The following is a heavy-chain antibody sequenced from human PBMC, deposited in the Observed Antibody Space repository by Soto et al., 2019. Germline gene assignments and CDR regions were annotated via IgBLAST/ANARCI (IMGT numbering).Heavy chain of an antibody. CDR3: ARVPYDTTGYYAF. Sequence: QVQLVQSGAEVKKPGASVRVSCKAAGYTFTTYYMHWVRQAPGQGLEWMGVIDPTHGSTTYAQKFQGRVTMTGDTATNTVYMELSSLKSEDTAVYYCARVPYDTTGYYAFWGQGTLVTVSS. D-gene: IGHD3-22*01. CDR2: IDPTHGST. CDR1: GYTFTTYY. J-gene: IGHJ4*02. V-gene: IGHV1-46*01.